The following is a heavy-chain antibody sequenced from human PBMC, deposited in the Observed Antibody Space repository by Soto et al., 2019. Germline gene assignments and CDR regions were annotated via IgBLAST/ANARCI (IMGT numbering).Heavy chain of an antibody. D-gene: IGHD2-15*01. CDR3: TTDLWRIAVVVGSTGYFNP. CDR2: SKSKSDGGTI. Sequence: PGGSLRLSCAASGFTFSDAWMSWVRQAPGKGLDWVGRSKSKSDGGTIEYAAPVRGRFTISRDDSKNTLYLQMNSLKTEDTAVYYCTTDLWRIAVVVGSTGYFNPWGQGTTVTVSS. J-gene: IGHJ5*02. CDR1: GFTFSDAW. V-gene: IGHV3-15*01.